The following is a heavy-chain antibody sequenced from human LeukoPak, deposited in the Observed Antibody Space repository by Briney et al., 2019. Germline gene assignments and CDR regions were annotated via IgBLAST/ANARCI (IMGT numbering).Heavy chain of an antibody. J-gene: IGHJ5*02. Sequence: SETLSLTCTVSGGSISSSSYYWGWIRQPPGKGLEWIGSIYYSGSTYYNPSLKSRVTISVDTSKNLFSLKVTSVTVADTAFYYCAREDYGVNGGWIDPWGQGTLVTVSS. CDR1: GGSISSSSYY. V-gene: IGHV4-39*07. CDR2: IYYSGST. CDR3: AREDYGVNGGWIDP. D-gene: IGHD4-17*01.